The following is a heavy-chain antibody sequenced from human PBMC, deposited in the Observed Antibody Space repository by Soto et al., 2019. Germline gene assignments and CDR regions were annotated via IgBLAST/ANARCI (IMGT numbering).Heavy chain of an antibody. J-gene: IGHJ6*03. D-gene: IGHD3-10*01. CDR3: ARGMVRGVIYYYYYMDV. CDR2: INSDGSST. CDR1: GFTFSSYW. Sequence: GGSLRLSCAASGFTFSSYWMHWVRQAPGKGLVWVSRINSDGSSTSYADSVKGRFTISRDNAKNTLYLQMNSLRAEDTAVYYCARGMVRGVIYYYYYMDVWGKGTTVTVSS. V-gene: IGHV3-74*01.